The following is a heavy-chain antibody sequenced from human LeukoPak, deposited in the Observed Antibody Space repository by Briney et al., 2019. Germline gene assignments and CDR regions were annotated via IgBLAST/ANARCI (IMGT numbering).Heavy chain of an antibody. CDR1: GGSTNSGDYY. CDR2: IYYSGST. J-gene: IGHJ3*02. CDR3: ARHGVHSSFDT. Sequence: SETLSLTCTVSGGSTNSGDYYWAWVRQPPGKGPERIGSIYYSGSTYYNPSLKSRVTFSFDTSKTQFSLGLSSVAAADAAVYYCARHGVHSSFDTWGQGTVVAVPS. D-gene: IGHD1-26*01. V-gene: IGHV4-39*01.